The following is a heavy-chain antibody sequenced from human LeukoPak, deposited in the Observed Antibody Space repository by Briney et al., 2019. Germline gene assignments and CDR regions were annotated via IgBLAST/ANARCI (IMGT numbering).Heavy chain of an antibody. CDR1: GFTLIGYW. V-gene: IGHV3-74*01. J-gene: IGHJ4*02. CDR3: TRSDYFDY. Sequence: GGSLRLSFAASGFTLIGYWMHWFRQAPGKGLVWVSRIKSDGSSTSYADSVKGRFAISRDNAKNTLYLQMNSLRAEDTAVYYCTRSDYFDYWGQGTLVTVS. CDR2: IKSDGSST.